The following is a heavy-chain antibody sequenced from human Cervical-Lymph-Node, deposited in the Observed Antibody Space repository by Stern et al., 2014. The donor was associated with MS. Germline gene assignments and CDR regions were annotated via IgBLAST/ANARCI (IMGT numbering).Heavy chain of an antibody. J-gene: IGHJ4*02. CDR2: INLDGSEK. V-gene: IGHV3-7*01. D-gene: IGHD3-9*01. CDR1: GFTFRTYW. Sequence: VQLVESGGDLVQPGGSLRLSWAASGFTFRTYWMTWVRQTPGKGLEWVASINLDGSEKYYVASVKGRFTISRDNAKNSLYLQMNSLRVEDTAMYYCARDKKGRTGYFGMDSWGQGTLVPVSS. CDR3: ARDKKGRTGYFGMDS.